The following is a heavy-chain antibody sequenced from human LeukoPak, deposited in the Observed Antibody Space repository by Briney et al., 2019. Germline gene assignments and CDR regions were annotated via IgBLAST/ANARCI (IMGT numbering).Heavy chain of an antibody. CDR1: GFTFSSYW. J-gene: IGHJ4*02. D-gene: IGHD3-22*01. CDR2: IKQDGSEK. V-gene: IGHV3-7*01. CDR3: ARDLGEYENYDDSSGYYYAPDY. Sequence: GGALRLSCAASGFTFSSYWMSWVRQAPGKGLEWVANIKQDGSEKYCVDSVKGRFTISRDNAKNSLYLQMNSLRAEDTAVYYCARDLGEYENYDDSSGYYYAPDYWGQGTLVTVSS.